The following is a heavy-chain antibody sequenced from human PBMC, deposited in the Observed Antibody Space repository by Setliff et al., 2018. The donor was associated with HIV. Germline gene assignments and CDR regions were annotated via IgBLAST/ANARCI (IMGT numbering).Heavy chain of an antibody. Sequence: ASVKVSCKASGYTFISHPINWVRQAPGQGLEWMGWINTNTGNPTYAQGFTGRFVFSVDTSVNTAYLQISSLKAEDTAIYYCARDLEVAGPLNRYPQSTPAPSLGAGGPSPSSNYY. CDR1: GYTFISHP. CDR2: INTNTGNP. D-gene: IGHD6-19*01. CDR3: ARDLEVAGPLNRYPQSTPAPSLGAGGPSPSSNYY. J-gene: IGHJ6*01. V-gene: IGHV7-4-1*02.